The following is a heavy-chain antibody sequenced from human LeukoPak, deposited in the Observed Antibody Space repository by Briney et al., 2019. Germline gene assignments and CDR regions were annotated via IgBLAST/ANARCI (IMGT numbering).Heavy chain of an antibody. CDR1: GGSISSGGYS. J-gene: IGHJ4*02. Sequence: SETLSLTCAVSGGSISSGGYSWSWIQQPPGKGLEWIGYIYHSGSTYYNPSLKSRVTISVDRSKNQFSLKLSSVTAADTAVYYCARGVAAAGIDYWGQGTLVTVSS. CDR2: IYHSGST. CDR3: ARGVAAAGIDY. V-gene: IGHV4-30-2*01. D-gene: IGHD6-13*01.